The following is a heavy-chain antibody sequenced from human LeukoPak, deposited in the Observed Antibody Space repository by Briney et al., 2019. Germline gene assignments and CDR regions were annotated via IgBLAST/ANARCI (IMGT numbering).Heavy chain of an antibody. D-gene: IGHD3-3*01. J-gene: IGHJ6*02. CDR2: IRSDGST. Sequence: TGGSLRLSCAASGFIVSGKYMSWVRQAPGKGLEWVSVIRSDGSTSYADSVKGRFTISRDNSKNTLFLQMNSLRVEDTAPYYCAKSVAIYFYYGLDVWGQGTTVTVSS. CDR3: AKSVAIYFYYGLDV. CDR1: GFIVSGKY. V-gene: IGHV3-53*01.